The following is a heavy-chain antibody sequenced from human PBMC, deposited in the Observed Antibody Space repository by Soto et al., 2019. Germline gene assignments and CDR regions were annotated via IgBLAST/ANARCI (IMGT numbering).Heavy chain of an antibody. CDR1: GGSFSGYS. CDR2: INHSGST. J-gene: IGHJ4*02. Sequence: SETLSLTCAVYGGSFSGYSWSWIRQPPGKGLEWIGEINHSGSTNYNPSLKSRVTISVDTSKNQFSLKLSSVTAADTAVYYCARAWGRVFDYWGQGTLVTVS. CDR3: ARAWGRVFDY. V-gene: IGHV4-34*01. D-gene: IGHD2-15*01.